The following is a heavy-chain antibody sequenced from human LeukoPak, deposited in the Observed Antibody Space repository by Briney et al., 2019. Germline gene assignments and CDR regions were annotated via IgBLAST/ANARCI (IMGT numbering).Heavy chain of an antibody. CDR1: GGSISSGSYY. CDR3: ARAPLLLWFGELLPGGTFDI. V-gene: IGHV4-61*02. Sequence: SETLSLTCTVSGGSISSGSYYWSWIRQPAGKGLEWIGRIYTSGSTNYNPSLKSRVTISVDTSKNQFSLKLSSVTAADTAVYYCARAPLLLWFGELLPGGTFDIWGQGTMVTVSS. J-gene: IGHJ3*02. D-gene: IGHD3-10*01. CDR2: IYTSGST.